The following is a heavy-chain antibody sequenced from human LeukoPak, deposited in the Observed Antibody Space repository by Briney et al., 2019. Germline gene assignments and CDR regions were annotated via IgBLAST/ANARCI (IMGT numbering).Heavy chain of an antibody. CDR1: GGGSINGHY. J-gene: IGHJ3*02. CDR3: ARLLDNDSSGDPDTFDM. V-gene: IGHV4-59*11. CDR2: VSYAGRT. Sequence: SETLSLTCTVSGGGSINGHYWSWIRQPPGKGLEWVGFVSYAGRTKYNPSLQSRVTISVATSENNFSLKLTSVTTADTAVYYCARLLDNDSSGDPDTFDMWGEGTEVIVSS. D-gene: IGHD3-22*01.